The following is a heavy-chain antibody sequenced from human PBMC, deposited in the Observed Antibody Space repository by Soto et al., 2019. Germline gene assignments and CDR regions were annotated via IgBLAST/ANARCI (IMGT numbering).Heavy chain of an antibody. CDR2: INPNSGGT. Sequence: GASVKVCCKASGYTFTGYYMHWVRQAPGQGLEWMGWINPNSGGTNYAQKFQGRVTMTRDTSISTAYMELSRLRSDDTAVYYCARDRQQQLHSGWYAQTALERYYYGMDVWGQGTTVTVSS. V-gene: IGHV1-2*02. D-gene: IGHD6-19*01. CDR1: GYTFTGYY. J-gene: IGHJ6*02. CDR3: ARDRQQQLHSGWYAQTALERYYYGMDV.